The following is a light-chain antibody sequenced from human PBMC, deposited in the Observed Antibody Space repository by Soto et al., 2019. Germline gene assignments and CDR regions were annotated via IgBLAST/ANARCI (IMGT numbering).Light chain of an antibody. V-gene: IGLV2-14*01. CDR3: FSYTSSGTYV. CDR2: EVS. Sequence: QSVLTQPASVSGSPGQSITISCTGTSSDVGNYKYVSWYQQHPGKAPKLMIYEVSNRPSGVSNHFSGSKSGNTASLTISGLQAEDDTDYYCFSYTSSGTYVFGTGTKVTVL. CDR1: SSDVGNYKY. J-gene: IGLJ1*01.